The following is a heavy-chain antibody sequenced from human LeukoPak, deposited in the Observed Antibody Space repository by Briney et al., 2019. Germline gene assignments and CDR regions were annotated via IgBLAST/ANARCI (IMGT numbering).Heavy chain of an antibody. Sequence: PGGSLRLSCAASGFTFSSYSMHWVRQAPGKGLEWVAVISYDGSNKYYADSVKGRFTISRDNSKNTLYLQMNSLRAEDTAVYYCAKDHIVVVPAAMPDYWGQGTLVTVSS. D-gene: IGHD2-2*01. CDR2: ISYDGSNK. J-gene: IGHJ4*02. CDR1: GFTFSSYS. CDR3: AKDHIVVVPAAMPDY. V-gene: IGHV3-30*18.